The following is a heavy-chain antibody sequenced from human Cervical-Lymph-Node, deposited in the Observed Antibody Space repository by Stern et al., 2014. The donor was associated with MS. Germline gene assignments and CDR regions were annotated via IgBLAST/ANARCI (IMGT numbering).Heavy chain of an antibody. CDR3: GMDV. CDR2: INTKTGKR. Sequence: VQLVQSGAELKKPGASVVVSCKASGYSFTKYAINWVRQAPGQGLEWMGWINTKTGKRTYAQGFTGRLVFSLDTSVSTAYLQISSLKAEDTAVYYHGMDVWGQGTTVTVSS. J-gene: IGHJ6*02. V-gene: IGHV7-4-1*02. CDR1: GYSFTKYA.